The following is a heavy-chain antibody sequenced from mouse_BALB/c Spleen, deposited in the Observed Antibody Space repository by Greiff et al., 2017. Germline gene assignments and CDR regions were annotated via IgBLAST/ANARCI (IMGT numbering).Heavy chain of an antibody. J-gene: IGHJ1*01. CDR3: ARTLDWYFDV. V-gene: IGHV1-80*01. CDR1: GYAFSSYW. CDR2: IYPGDGDT. Sequence: QVQLQQSGADLVRPGSSVRISCKASGYAFSSYWMNWVKQRPGQGLEWIGQIYPGDGDTNYNGEFKGKATLTADKSSSTAYMQLSSLTSEDSAVFFCARTLDWYFDVWGAGTTVTVSS.